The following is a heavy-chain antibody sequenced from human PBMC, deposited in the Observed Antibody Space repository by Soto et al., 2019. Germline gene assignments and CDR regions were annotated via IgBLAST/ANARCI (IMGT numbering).Heavy chain of an antibody. CDR3: AKPHRYCSGGSCYGGLFDY. CDR1: GFTFSSYA. D-gene: IGHD2-15*01. CDR2: ISGSGGST. J-gene: IGHJ4*02. Sequence: EVQLLESGGGLVQPGGSLRLSCAASGFTFSSYAMSWVRQAPGKGLEWVSAISGSGGSTYYADSVKGRFTISRDNFNNTLYLQMNSLRAEDKAVYYCAKPHRYCSGGSCYGGLFDYWGQGTLVTVSS. V-gene: IGHV3-23*01.